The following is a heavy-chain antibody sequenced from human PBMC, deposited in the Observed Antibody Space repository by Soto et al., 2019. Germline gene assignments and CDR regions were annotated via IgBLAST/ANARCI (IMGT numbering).Heavy chain of an antibody. CDR3: ARTARLGCNYRVHDF. Sequence: GESLQISCKGSGYSFSNYWISWVRQMPGKGLEYMGRIDPTDSYTNYSPPFQGHVTISVDKSISTAYLQWSSLKASDTAMYYCARTARLGCNYRVHDFWSQGTRVTVSS. CDR2: IDPTDSYT. D-gene: IGHD1-7*01. CDR1: GYSFSNYW. V-gene: IGHV5-10-1*01. J-gene: IGHJ4*02.